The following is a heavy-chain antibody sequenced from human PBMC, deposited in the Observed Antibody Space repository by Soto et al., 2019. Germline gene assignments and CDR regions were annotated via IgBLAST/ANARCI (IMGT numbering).Heavy chain of an antibody. V-gene: IGHV3-23*01. Sequence: HPGGPLRLSCSASGFTFSSYAMSWVRQAPGKGLEWVSAISGSGGSTYYADSVEGRFTISRDNSKNTLYLQMNSLRAEDTAVYYCAKVWYSSSSAPPVFDYWGQGTLVTVSS. D-gene: IGHD6-6*01. J-gene: IGHJ4*02. CDR3: AKVWYSSSSAPPVFDY. CDR1: GFTFSSYA. CDR2: ISGSGGST.